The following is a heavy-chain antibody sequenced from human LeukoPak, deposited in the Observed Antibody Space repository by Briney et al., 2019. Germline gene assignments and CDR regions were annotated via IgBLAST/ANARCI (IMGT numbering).Heavy chain of an antibody. J-gene: IGHJ4*02. CDR3: ASGFLSGRGVVGY. D-gene: IGHD3-10*01. V-gene: IGHV3-74*01. Sequence: GGSLRLSCAASGFTFSNHWMHWVRQAPGKGLVWVSRINLDGSSATYADSVKGRFTISRDNAKNTLYLQMNSLSAEDTAVYYCASGFLSGRGVVGYWGQGTLVTVSS. CDR1: GFTFSNHW. CDR2: INLDGSSA.